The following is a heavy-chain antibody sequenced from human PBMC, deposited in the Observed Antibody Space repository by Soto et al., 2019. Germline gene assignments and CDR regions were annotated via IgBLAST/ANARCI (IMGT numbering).Heavy chain of an antibody. CDR1: GGSISSYY. V-gene: IGHV4-59*01. CDR2: IYYSGST. Sequence: SETLSLTCTVSGGSISSYYWSWIRQPPGKGLEWIGYIYYSGSTNYNPSLKSRVTISVDTSKNQFSLKLSSVTAADTAVYYCARAYYYDSSGYYWDHWGQGTLVTVPS. D-gene: IGHD3-22*01. J-gene: IGHJ4*02. CDR3: ARAYYYDSSGYYWDH.